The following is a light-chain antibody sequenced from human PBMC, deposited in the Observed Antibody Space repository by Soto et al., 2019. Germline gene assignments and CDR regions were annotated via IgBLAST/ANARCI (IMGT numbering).Light chain of an antibody. Sequence: ESVLTQSPGTLSLSPGERATLSCRASQSVSSNSLAWYQKKPGQAPRLLIYGASSRATGTPDRFSGSGSGNDSTLTLRRMEPEDFADHYCHQFARSPPSCKFSQETQVDIK. CDR1: QSVSSNS. CDR3: HQFARSPPSCK. CDR2: GAS. V-gene: IGKV3-20*01. J-gene: IGKJ1*01.